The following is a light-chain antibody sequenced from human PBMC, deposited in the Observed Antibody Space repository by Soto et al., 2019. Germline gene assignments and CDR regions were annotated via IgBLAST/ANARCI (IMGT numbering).Light chain of an antibody. CDR3: QQYNSYSYT. CDR1: QSISSW. V-gene: IGKV1-5*01. Sequence: DIQMTQSPSTLSASVGDRVTITCRASQSISSWLAWYQQKPGKAPKLLIYDASSLESGVLSRFSGSGSGTEFPLTISSLHADDFATYYCQQYNSYSYTFGQGTKLEIK. CDR2: DAS. J-gene: IGKJ2*01.